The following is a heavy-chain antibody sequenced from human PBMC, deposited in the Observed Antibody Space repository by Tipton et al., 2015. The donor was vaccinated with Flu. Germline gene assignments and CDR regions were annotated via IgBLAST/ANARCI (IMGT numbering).Heavy chain of an antibody. CDR1: GGSFSGYY. V-gene: IGHV4-34*01. Sequence: TLSLTCAVYGGSFSGYYWGWIRQPPGKGLEWIGSIYYSGSTYYNPSLKSRVTISVDTSKNQFSLKLSSVTAADTAVYYCARSLTYYYDSSGYAFDIWGQGTMVTVSS. D-gene: IGHD3-22*01. CDR3: ARSLTYYYDSSGYAFDI. CDR2: IYYSGST. J-gene: IGHJ3*02.